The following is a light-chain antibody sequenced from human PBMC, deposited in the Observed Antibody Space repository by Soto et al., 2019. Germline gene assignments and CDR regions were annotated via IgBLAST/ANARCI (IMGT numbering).Light chain of an antibody. CDR1: QSVSSN. V-gene: IGKV3-15*01. CDR3: QQYNDWPPIT. CDR2: GAS. Sequence: EIVMTQSPDTLSVSVGDRATLSCRASQSVSSNLAWYQQKPGQAPRLLIHGASTRATGIPARFRGSGSGTEFTLTISSLQSEDFGVYYCQQYNDWPPITFGQGTRLEIK. J-gene: IGKJ5*01.